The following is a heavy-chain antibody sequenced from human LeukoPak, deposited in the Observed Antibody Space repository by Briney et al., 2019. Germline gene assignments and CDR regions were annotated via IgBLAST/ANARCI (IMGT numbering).Heavy chain of an antibody. D-gene: IGHD6-13*01. CDR1: GFTFSSYS. CDR2: ISSSSRYI. CDR3: ARDGREVDSSSWYFADWFAP. Sequence: GGSLRLSCAASGFTFSSYSMNWGRQAPVKGLECVSSISSSSRYIYYADSVKGRFTISRDNAKNSLYLQMNSLRAEDTAVYYCARDGREVDSSSWYFADWFAPWGQGTLVTVSS. V-gene: IGHV3-21*01. J-gene: IGHJ5*02.